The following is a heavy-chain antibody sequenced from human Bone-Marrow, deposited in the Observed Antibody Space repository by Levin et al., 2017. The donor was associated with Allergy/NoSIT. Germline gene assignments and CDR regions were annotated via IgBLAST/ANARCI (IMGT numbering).Heavy chain of an antibody. Sequence: SETLSLICAVSGGSISSTTSFWGWARQPPGKGLEWIGSIFYNGRTLYSPSLRGRLTISVDTSRNQFSLNLRTVTAADTALYYCSNAREDWGGSHDPFENWGQGTKVTVSS. CDR1: GGSISSTTSF. CDR3: SNAREDWGGSHDPFEN. V-gene: IGHV4-39*07. J-gene: IGHJ3*02. D-gene: IGHD7-27*01. CDR2: IFYNGRT.